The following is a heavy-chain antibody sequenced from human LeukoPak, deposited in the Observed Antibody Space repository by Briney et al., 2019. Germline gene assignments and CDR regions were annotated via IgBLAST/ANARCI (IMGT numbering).Heavy chain of an antibody. CDR1: GFTFSSYS. Sequence: PGGSLRLSCAASGFTFSSYSMNWVRQAPGKGLEWVSSISSSSSYIYYADSVKGRFTISRDNAKNSLYLQMNSLRAKDTAVYYCARGIAVAGRKSLSFDYWGQGTLVTVSS. D-gene: IGHD6-19*01. CDR2: ISSSSSYI. CDR3: ARGIAVAGRKSLSFDY. V-gene: IGHV3-21*01. J-gene: IGHJ4*02.